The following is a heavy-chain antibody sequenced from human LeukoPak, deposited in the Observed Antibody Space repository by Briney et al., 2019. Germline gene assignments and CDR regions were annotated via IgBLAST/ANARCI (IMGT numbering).Heavy chain of an antibody. D-gene: IGHD5-24*01. V-gene: IGHV3-7*01. CDR1: GFSFSNYW. J-gene: IGHJ3*01. CDR3: ARDREMATRLHDAFDF. CDR2: IKQDGSEI. Sequence: PGGSLRLSCEASGFSFSNYWMSWVRQAPGKGLEWVANIKQDGSEIYYVDSVRGRFTISRDNAKNSLYLQMNSLRAEDTAVYYCARDREMATRLHDAFDFWGQGTMVTVSS.